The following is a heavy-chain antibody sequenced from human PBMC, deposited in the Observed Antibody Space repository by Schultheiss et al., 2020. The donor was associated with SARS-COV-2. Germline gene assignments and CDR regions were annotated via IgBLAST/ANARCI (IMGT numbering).Heavy chain of an antibody. V-gene: IGHV3-33*01. CDR3: ARSSGSSFDY. Sequence: GGSLRLSCVAFGYSLSDYGMHWVRQAPGKGLEWVAAVWYDGSDKYYADSVKGRFAASRDNSKNTLFLEVNSLRAEDTAVYYCARSSGSSFDYWGQGTLVTVAS. J-gene: IGHJ4*02. D-gene: IGHD1-26*01. CDR2: VWYDGSDK. CDR1: GYSLSDYG.